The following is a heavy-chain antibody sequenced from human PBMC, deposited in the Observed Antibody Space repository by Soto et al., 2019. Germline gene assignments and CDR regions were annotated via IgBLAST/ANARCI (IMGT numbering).Heavy chain of an antibody. V-gene: IGHV4-59*01. D-gene: IGHD5-12*01. CDR2: IYYSGST. CDR1: GGSISSYY. J-gene: IGHJ6*02. CDR3: ARGVRGARDYYYYYGMDV. Sequence: RSLTCTVSGGSISSYYWSWIRQPPGKGLEWIGCIYYSGSTNYNPSLKSRVTISVDTSKNQFSLKLSSVTAADTAVYYCARGVRGARDYYYYYGMDVWGQGXTVTV.